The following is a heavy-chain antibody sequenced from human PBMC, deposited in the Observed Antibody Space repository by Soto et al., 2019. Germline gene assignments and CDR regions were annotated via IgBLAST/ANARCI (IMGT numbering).Heavy chain of an antibody. Sequence: PSQTLSLTCAISGDSVSSNSAAWNCIIHSPSRVLEWLGRTYYRSKWYNDYAVSVKSRITINPDTSKNQFSLQLNSVTPEDTAVYYCARASITIFGVVTTSSYWYFDLWGRGTLVTVSS. J-gene: IGHJ2*01. D-gene: IGHD3-3*01. CDR3: ARASITIFGVVTTSSYWYFDL. V-gene: IGHV6-1*01. CDR1: GDSVSSNSAA. CDR2: TYYRSKWYN.